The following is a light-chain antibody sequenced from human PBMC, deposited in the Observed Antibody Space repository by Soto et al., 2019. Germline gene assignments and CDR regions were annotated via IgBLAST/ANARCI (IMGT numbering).Light chain of an antibody. CDR3: SSYTSSTSYV. J-gene: IGLJ1*01. Sequence: QSALTQPASVSGSPGQSITLSCTGTSSDVGGYNYVSWYQQHPGKAPKLMIYDVSNRPSGVSNRFSGSKSGNTASLTISGLQAEDEADYYCSSYTSSTSYVFGTGTKLT. CDR2: DVS. V-gene: IGLV2-14*01. CDR1: SSDVGGYNY.